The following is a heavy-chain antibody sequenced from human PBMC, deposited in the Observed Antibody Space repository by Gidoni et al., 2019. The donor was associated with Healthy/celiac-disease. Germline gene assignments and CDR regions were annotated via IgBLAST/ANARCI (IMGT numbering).Heavy chain of an antibody. CDR1: GGSISSSSYY. V-gene: IGHV4-39*07. Sequence: HLQLQESGPGLVKPSETLSLTCTVSGGSISSSSYYWGWIRQPPGKGLEWIGSIHYSGSTYYNPSLKRRVITSVDTSKNQFSLKLSSVTAADTAVYYCATSPYSSSWYSWFDTWGQGTLVTVSS. CDR3: ATSPYSSSWYSWFDT. CDR2: IHYSGST. J-gene: IGHJ5*02. D-gene: IGHD6-13*01.